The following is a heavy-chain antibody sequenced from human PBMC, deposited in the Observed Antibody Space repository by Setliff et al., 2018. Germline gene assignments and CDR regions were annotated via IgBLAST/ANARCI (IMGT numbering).Heavy chain of an antibody. CDR1: GGTFSSYA. Sequence: SVKVSCKASGGTFSSYAISWVRQAPGQGLEWMGGIIPIFGTANYAQKFQGRVTITTDESTSTAYMELSSLRSEDTAVYYCARATYYYDSSGYFLDAFDIWGQGTMGTVS. CDR3: ARATYYYDSSGYFLDAFDI. V-gene: IGHV1-69*05. J-gene: IGHJ3*02. D-gene: IGHD3-22*01. CDR2: IIPIFGTA.